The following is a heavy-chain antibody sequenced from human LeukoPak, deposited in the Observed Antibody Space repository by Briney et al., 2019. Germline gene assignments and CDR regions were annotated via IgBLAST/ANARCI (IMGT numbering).Heavy chain of an antibody. J-gene: IGHJ6*02. V-gene: IGHV3-48*03. CDR2: ISSSGSTI. CDR1: GFTFSSYE. Sequence: PGGSLRLSCAASGFTFSSYEMTWVRQAPGKGLEWVSYISSSGSTIYYADSVKGRFTISRDNAKNSLYLQMNSLRAEDTAVYYCARDCSGGSCYSDHLYGMDVWGQGTTVTVSS. CDR3: ARDCSGGSCYSDHLYGMDV. D-gene: IGHD2-15*01.